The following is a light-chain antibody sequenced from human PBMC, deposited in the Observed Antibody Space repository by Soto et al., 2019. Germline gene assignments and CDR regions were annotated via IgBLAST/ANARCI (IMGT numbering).Light chain of an antibody. V-gene: IGLV1-51*01. J-gene: IGLJ1*01. Sequence: QSVLTQQPSVSAAPGQQVTISCSGSSSNIGDNYVSWYQHLPGTAPKLVVYDNARRPSGIPGRFSGSKSGTSATLVITGLQTGDEADYYCGTWDDRLDGNYVFGTGTKLTVL. CDR2: DNA. CDR3: GTWDDRLDGNYV. CDR1: SSNIGDNY.